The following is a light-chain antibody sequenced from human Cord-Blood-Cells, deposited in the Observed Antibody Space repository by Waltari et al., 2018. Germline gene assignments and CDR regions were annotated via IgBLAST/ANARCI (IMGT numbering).Light chain of an antibody. CDR1: QSVSSN. J-gene: IGKJ1*01. CDR2: GAS. CDR3: QQYNNWPPWT. V-gene: IGKV3-15*01. Sequence: EIVMTQSPATLSVSPGERATLSCRASQSVSSNLAWYQQKPGQAPRLLIYGASTRATGIPARFSGSGSGTEFTLTISSLHSEDFAVYYCQQYNNWPPWTLAKGPRWKSN.